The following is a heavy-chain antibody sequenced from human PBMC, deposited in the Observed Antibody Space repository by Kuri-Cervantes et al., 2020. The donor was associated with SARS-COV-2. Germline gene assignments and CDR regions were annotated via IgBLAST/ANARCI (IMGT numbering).Heavy chain of an antibody. Sequence: SETLSLTCTVSGGSISSYYWSWIRQPPGKGLEWIGYIYYSGSTNHNPSLKSRVTISVDTSKNQFSLKLSSVTAADTAVYYCARVPFGVVINYYYYGMDVWGQGTTVTVSS. D-gene: IGHD3-3*01. CDR2: IYYSGST. CDR1: GGSISSYY. V-gene: IGHV4-59*01. CDR3: ARVPFGVVINYYYYGMDV. J-gene: IGHJ6*02.